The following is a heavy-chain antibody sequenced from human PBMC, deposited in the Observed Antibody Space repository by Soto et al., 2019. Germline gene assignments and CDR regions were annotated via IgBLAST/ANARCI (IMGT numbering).Heavy chain of an antibody. CDR3: ARDGRYNWNDDARGGGY. J-gene: IGHJ4*02. CDR2: MNPNSGNT. D-gene: IGHD1-1*01. Sequence: ASVKVSCKASGYTFTSYDINWVRQATGQGLEWMGWMNPNSGNTGYAQKFQGRVTMTRNTSISTAYMELSSLRSEDTAVYYCARDGRYNWNDDARGGGYWGQGTLVTVSS. V-gene: IGHV1-8*01. CDR1: GYTFTSYD.